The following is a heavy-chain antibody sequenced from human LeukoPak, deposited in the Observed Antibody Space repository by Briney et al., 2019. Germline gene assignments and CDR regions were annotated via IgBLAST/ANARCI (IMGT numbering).Heavy chain of an antibody. CDR2: ISGSGGST. D-gene: IGHD3-22*01. CDR1: GFTFSSYA. CDR3: ARVWSSGYTKDY. V-gene: IGHV3-23*01. J-gene: IGHJ4*02. Sequence: GGSLRLSCAASGFTFSSYAMSWVRQAPGKGLEWVSAISGSGGSTYYADSVKGRFTISRDNSKNTLYLQMNSLRAEDTAVYYCARVWSSGYTKDYWGQGSLVTVSS.